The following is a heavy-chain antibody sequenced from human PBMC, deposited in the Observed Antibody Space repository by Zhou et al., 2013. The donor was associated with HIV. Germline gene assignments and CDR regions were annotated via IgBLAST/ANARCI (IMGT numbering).Heavy chain of an antibody. V-gene: IGHV1-18*01. J-gene: IGHJ6*02. D-gene: IGHD2-15*01. CDR2: ISGNNDKR. CDR3: ARDLDCSGGTCYPSYYYYGMDV. CDR1: GGTFSTYG. Sequence: QVQLVQSGAEVKKPGSSVKVSCTASGGTFSTYGISWVRQAPGQGLEWMGGISGNNDKRKFAQKFQGRVTMTTDTSTSTAYMEVRSLRSDDTAVYYCARDLDCSGGTCYPSYYYYGMDVWGQGTTVTVSS.